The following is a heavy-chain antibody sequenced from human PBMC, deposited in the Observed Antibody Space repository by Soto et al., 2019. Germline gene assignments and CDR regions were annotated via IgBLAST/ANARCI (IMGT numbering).Heavy chain of an antibody. CDR1: GDSVSSNTAA. CDR3: TRNYNFAV. D-gene: IGHD1-20*01. V-gene: IGHV6-1*01. Sequence: SQTLSLTCAISGDSVSSNTAAWNWIRQSPSRGLEWLGRTYYRSKWYNEYAVSVKSRIIINADTSKNQFPLHLNSVTPEDTAVYYCTRNYNFAVWGQGTVVTVSS. J-gene: IGHJ3*01. CDR2: TYYRSKWYN.